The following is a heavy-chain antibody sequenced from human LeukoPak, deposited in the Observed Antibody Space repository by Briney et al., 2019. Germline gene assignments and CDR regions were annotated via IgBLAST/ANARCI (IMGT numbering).Heavy chain of an antibody. CDR2: VHLDGRT. CDR3: AREGGFYRPLDY. J-gene: IGHJ4*02. D-gene: IGHD3-3*01. V-gene: IGHV4-4*02. CDR1: GGSVSNTNW. Sequence: SETLSLTCGVSGGSVSNTNWWTWLRQPPGKGLEWIGEVHLDGRTNYNPSLESRLTISVDVSENQVSLKLPSVTAADTAVYYCAREGGFYRPLDYSGQGTLVTVSS.